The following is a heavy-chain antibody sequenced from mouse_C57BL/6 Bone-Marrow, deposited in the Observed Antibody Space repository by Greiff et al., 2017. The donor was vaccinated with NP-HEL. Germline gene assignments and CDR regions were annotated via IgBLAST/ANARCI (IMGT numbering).Heavy chain of an antibody. D-gene: IGHD2-3*01. V-gene: IGHV8-8*01. J-gene: IGHJ3*01. Sequence: QVTLKESGPGILQPSQTLSLTCSFSGFSLSTFGMGVGWIRQPSGKGLEWLAHIWWDDDKYYNPALKSRLTISKDTSKNQVFLKIANVDTADTATYYCARMRGYDGYYEEEWFAYWGQGTLVTVSA. CDR1: GFSLSTFGMG. CDR2: IWWDDDK. CDR3: ARMRGYDGYYEEEWFAY.